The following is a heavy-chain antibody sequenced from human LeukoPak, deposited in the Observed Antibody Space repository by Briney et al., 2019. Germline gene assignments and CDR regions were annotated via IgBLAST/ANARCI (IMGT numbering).Heavy chain of an antibody. Sequence: AGGSLRLSCAASGFVFSDYYMSWVRQAPGKGLEWVSSITSSGSTIYYADSVKGRFPISRDNAKNSLHLQMYSLRAEDTAVYYCARVNSGSYRQFDYWGQGTLVTVSS. CDR2: ITSSGSTI. CDR1: GFVFSDYY. CDR3: ARVNSGSYRQFDY. J-gene: IGHJ4*02. V-gene: IGHV3-11*01. D-gene: IGHD1-26*01.